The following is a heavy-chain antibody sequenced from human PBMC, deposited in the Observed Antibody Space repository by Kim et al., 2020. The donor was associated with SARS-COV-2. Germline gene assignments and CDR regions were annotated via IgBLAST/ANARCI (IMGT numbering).Heavy chain of an antibody. J-gene: IGHJ6*02. Sequence: GGSLRLSCAASGFTFSSYAMHWVRQAPGKGLEYVSAISSNGGSTYYANSVKGRFTISRDNSKNTLYLQMGSLRAEDMAVYYCARSRNLLWFGELRHDYGMDVWGQGTTVTVSS. CDR2: ISSNGGST. CDR3: ARSRNLLWFGELRHDYGMDV. V-gene: IGHV3-64*01. CDR1: GFTFSSYA. D-gene: IGHD3-10*01.